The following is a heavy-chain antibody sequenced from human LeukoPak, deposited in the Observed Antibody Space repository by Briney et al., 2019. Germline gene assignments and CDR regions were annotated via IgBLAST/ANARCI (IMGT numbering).Heavy chain of an antibody. Sequence: SETLSLTCTISGASISTGGFYWTWIRQPPGEGLEWIGYIYYTGSVDYNASLKSRLTISLDTSKNRFSLKLNSVTAADTAVYYCARDHSYYFGSQTSTLDIWGQGTAVTVSS. V-gene: IGHV4-31*03. CDR3: ARDHSYYFGSQTSTLDI. CDR2: IYYTGSV. D-gene: IGHD3-10*01. J-gene: IGHJ6*02. CDR1: GASISTGGFY.